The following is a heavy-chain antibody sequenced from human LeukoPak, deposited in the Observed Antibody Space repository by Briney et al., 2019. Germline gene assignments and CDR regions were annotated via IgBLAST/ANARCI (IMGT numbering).Heavy chain of an antibody. D-gene: IGHD3-10*01. CDR3: AKVHRAYDYDSGSYYDSGSDY. J-gene: IGHJ4*02. Sequence: GGSLRLSCAASGFTFSSYAMSWVRQAPGKGLEWVSNISGSGGSTYYADSVKGRFTISRDNSKNTLYLQMNSLRAEDTAIYYCAKVHRAYDYDSGSYYDSGSDYWGQGTLVTVSS. V-gene: IGHV3-23*01. CDR1: GFTFSSYA. CDR2: ISGSGGST.